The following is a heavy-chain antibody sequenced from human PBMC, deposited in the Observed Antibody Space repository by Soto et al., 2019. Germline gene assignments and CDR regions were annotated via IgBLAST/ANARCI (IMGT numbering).Heavy chain of an antibody. J-gene: IGHJ6*02. V-gene: IGHV6-1*01. CDR1: GDSVSSNSAA. CDR2: TYYRSKWYN. CDR3: ARVSSHYDILTGYGMDV. Sequence: LSLTCAISGDSVSSNSAAWNWIRQSPSRGLEWLGRTYYRSKWYNDYAVSVKSRITINPDTSKNQFSLQLNSVTPEDTAVYYCARVSSHYDILTGYGMDVWGQGTTVTVSS. D-gene: IGHD3-9*01.